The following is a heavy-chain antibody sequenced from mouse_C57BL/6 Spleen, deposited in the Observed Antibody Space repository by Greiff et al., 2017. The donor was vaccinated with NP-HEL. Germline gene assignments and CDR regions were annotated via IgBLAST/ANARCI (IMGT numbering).Heavy chain of an antibody. J-gene: IGHJ1*03. Sequence: VKLVESGAELVKPGASVKISCKASGYAFSSYWMNWVKQRPGKGLEWIGQIYPGDGDTNYNGKFKGKATLTADKSSSTAYMQLSSLTSEDSAVYFCARLDYGSSYWYFDVWGTGTTVTVSS. CDR3: ARLDYGSSYWYFDV. CDR1: GYAFSSYW. CDR2: IYPGDGDT. V-gene: IGHV1-80*01. D-gene: IGHD1-1*01.